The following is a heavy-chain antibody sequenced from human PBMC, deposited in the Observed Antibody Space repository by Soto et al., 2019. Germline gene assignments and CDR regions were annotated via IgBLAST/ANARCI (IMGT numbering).Heavy chain of an antibody. J-gene: IGHJ6*02. CDR3: AHVLVVVANYGMDV. V-gene: IGHV2-5*02. D-gene: IGHD2-15*01. CDR1: GFSLSTSGVG. CDR2: IYWDDDK. Sequence: QITLKESGPPLVKPTQTLTLTCTFSGFSLSTSGVGVGWIRQPPGKALEWLALIYWDDDKRYSTSLTSRLTIPKDTSKNHVVLTMTNMDPVDTSTYYCAHVLVVVANYGMDVWGQGTTVTVSS.